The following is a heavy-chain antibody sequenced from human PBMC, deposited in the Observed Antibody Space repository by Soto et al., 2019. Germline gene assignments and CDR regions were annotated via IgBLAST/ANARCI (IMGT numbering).Heavy chain of an antibody. D-gene: IGHD3-16*01. CDR2: TYYRSKWYN. J-gene: IGHJ6*02. Sequence: SQTLSLTCAISGDSVSSNSAAWNWIRQSPSRGLEWLGRTYYRSKWYNDYAVSVKSRITINPDTSKNQSSLQLNSVTPEDTAVYYCARFGIAVASPEGVYYYGMDVWGQGTTVTV. CDR1: GDSVSSNSAA. CDR3: ARFGIAVASPEGVYYYGMDV. V-gene: IGHV6-1*01.